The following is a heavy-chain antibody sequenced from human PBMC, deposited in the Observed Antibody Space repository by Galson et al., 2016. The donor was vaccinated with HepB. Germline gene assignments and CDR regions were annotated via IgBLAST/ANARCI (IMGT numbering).Heavy chain of an antibody. CDR3: AKEMSLSTGRPLDY. CDR1: GFTFSNYA. CDR2: ISHGGALT. D-gene: IGHD1-14*01. V-gene: IGHV3-23*01. J-gene: IGHJ4*02. Sequence: SLRLSCAASGFTFSNYAMTWVRQAPGKGLEWVSVISHGGALTYYAESLKGRFTVSRDNSRNTLYLHVNSLRAEDTALYYCAKEMSLSTGRPLDYWGQGTLVTVSS.